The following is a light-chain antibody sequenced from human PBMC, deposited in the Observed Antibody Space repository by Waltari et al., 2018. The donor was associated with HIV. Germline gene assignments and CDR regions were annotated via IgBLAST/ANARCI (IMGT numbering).Light chain of an antibody. CDR3: QQSYRGLT. J-gene: IGKJ3*01. Sequence: DIVMTQSPDSLAVSLGERATIKCKSSQSVLNSPNNMNYLVWYQQKPGQPLKLLIYGASTRGSGVPDRFSGSGSGTDFTLTINSLQVEDFATYYCQQSYRGLTFGPGTNVDV. V-gene: IGKV4-1*01. CDR2: GAS. CDR1: QSVLNSPNNMNY.